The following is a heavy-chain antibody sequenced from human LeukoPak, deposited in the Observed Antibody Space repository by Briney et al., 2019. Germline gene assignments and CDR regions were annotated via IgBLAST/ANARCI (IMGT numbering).Heavy chain of an antibody. V-gene: IGHV1-69*05. CDR3: AREVTGDLSY. J-gene: IGHJ4*02. CDR1: GYTFTSYG. Sequence: GASVKVSCKASGYTFTSYGISWVRQAPGQGLEWMGGIIPIFGTANYAQKFQGRVTITTDESTSTAYMELSSLRSEDTAVYYCAREVTGDLSYWGQGTLVTVSS. CDR2: IIPIFGTA. D-gene: IGHD7-27*01.